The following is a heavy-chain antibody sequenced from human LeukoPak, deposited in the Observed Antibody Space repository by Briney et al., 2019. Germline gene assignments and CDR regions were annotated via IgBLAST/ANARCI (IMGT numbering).Heavy chain of an antibody. CDR3: ARENRSGYSSRFDY. J-gene: IGHJ4*02. CDR1: GGSFSSYY. D-gene: IGHD5-18*01. CDR2: IYYSGST. V-gene: IGHV4-39*07. Sequence: SETLSLTCAVYGGSFSSYYWGWIRQPPGKGLEWIGSIYYSGSTYYNPSLKSRVTISVDTSKNQFSLKLSSVTAADTAVYYCARENRSGYSSRFDYWGQGTLVTVSS.